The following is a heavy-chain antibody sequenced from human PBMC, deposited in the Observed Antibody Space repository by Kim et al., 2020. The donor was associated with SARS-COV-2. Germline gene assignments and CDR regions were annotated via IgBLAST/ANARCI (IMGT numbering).Heavy chain of an antibody. CDR2: IYYSGST. CDR3: ARQGVGATLPWDY. D-gene: IGHD1-26*01. CDR1: GGSISSSSYY. V-gene: IGHV4-39*01. J-gene: IGHJ4*02. Sequence: SETLSLTCTVSGGSISSSSYYWGWIRQPPGKGLEWIGSIYYSGSTYYNPSLKSRVTISVDTSKNQFSLKLSSVTAADTAVYYCARQGVGATLPWDYWGQGTLVTVSS.